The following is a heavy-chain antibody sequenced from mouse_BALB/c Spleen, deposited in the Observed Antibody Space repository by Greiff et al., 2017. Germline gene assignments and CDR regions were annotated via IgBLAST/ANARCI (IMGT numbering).Heavy chain of an antibody. J-gene: IGHJ2*01. CDR1: GYTFTSYW. Sequence: QVQLQQSGAELARPGASVKLSCKASGYTFTSYWMQWVKQRPGQGLEWIGAIYPGDGDTRYTQKFKGKATLTADKSSSTAYMQLSSLASEYSAVYYCARGKDYWGQGTTLTVSS. CDR3: ARGKDY. CDR2: IYPGDGDT. V-gene: IGHV1-87*01.